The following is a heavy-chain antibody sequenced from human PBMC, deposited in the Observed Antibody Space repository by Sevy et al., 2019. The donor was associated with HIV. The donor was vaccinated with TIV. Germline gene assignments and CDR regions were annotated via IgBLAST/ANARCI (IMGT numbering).Heavy chain of an antibody. J-gene: IGHJ4*02. CDR3: ATDGTTGTTSDY. CDR1: GFTFSSDS. V-gene: IGHV3-21*01. D-gene: IGHD1-1*01. CDR2: ISSSSSYK. Sequence: GGSLRLSCAASGFTFSSDSMNWVHQAQGKGMEWVSSISSSSSYKNYADSVKGRFTMSKDNAKNSRYLQMNSLRAEDTAVYYCATDGTTGTTSDYWGQGTLVTVSS.